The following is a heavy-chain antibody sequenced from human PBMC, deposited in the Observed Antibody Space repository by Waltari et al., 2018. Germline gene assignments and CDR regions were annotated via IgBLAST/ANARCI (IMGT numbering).Heavy chain of an antibody. J-gene: IGHJ4*02. D-gene: IGHD5-18*01. Sequence: QVQLVQSGAEVKKPGSSVKVSCKASGGTFSSYAISWVRQATGQGLEWMGGSIPIFGTANYAQKFQGRVTITTDESTSTAYMELSSLRSEDTAVYYCAKTRIQLWLGRGGFDYWGQGTLVTVSS. CDR1: GGTFSSYA. CDR2: SIPIFGTA. CDR3: AKTRIQLWLGRGGFDY. V-gene: IGHV1-69*05.